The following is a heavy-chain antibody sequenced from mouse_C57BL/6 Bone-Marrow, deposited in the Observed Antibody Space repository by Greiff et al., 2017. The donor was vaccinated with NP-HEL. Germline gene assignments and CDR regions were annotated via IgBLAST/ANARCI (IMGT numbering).Heavy chain of an antibody. J-gene: IGHJ2*01. CDR1: GFTFSDDG. CDR3: ARDAYFDY. Sequence: DVMLVESGGGLVKPGGSLKLSCAASGFTFSDDGMHWVRQAPEKGLEWVAYISSGSSTIYYADTVKGRFTISRDNAKNTLFLQMTSLRSEDTAMYYCARDAYFDYGGQGTTLTVSS. V-gene: IGHV5-17*01. CDR2: ISSGSSTI.